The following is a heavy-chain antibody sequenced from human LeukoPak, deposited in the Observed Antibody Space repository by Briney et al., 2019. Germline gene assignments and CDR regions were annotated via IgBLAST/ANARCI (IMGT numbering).Heavy chain of an antibody. J-gene: IGHJ3*02. CDR2: ISSRGSAI. D-gene: IGHD1-1*01. Sequence: GGSLRLSCAASGFTFSSYEMNWVRQAPGKGLEWVSYISSRGSAIYYADAVKGRFTISRDNAKNSLYLQMNSLRADDTAVYYCARGGHDPGIPFDIWGQGTMVTVSS. CDR3: ARGGHDPGIPFDI. CDR1: GFTFSSYE. V-gene: IGHV3-48*03.